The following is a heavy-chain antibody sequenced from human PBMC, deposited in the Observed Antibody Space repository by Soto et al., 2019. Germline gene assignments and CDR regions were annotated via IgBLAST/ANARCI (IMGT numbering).Heavy chain of an antibody. J-gene: IGHJ6*01. CDR2: IKRKIDGETT. D-gene: IGHD3-10*01. CDR3: VTDRGGGMDV. CDR1: GFTFSDAW. V-gene: IGHV3-15*01. Sequence: EVQLVESGGGMVMPGGSLRLSCAASGFTFSDAWMTWIRQAPGKGLQCVGRIKRKIDGETTDYAAPVKGRFIISRDDSKITLYLQMNSLKVEDTAMFYCVTDRGGGMDVWGQGTTVTVFS.